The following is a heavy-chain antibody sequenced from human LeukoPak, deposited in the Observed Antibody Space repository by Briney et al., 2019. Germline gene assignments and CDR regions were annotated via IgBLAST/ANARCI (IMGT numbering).Heavy chain of an antibody. V-gene: IGHV3-30*02. Sequence: GGSLRLSCAASGFIFSSYGVHWVRQAPGKGLEWVAFIQYDGSNKYFADSVKGRFSISRDNSKNTLYLQMNSLRAEDTAVYYCAKDQVGALLGGYYFDYWGQGTLVTVSS. J-gene: IGHJ4*02. D-gene: IGHD1-26*01. CDR1: GFIFSSYG. CDR2: IQYDGSNK. CDR3: AKDQVGALLGGYYFDY.